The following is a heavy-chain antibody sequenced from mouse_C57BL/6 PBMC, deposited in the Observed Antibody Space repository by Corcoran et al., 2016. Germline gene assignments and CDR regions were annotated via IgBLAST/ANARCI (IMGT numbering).Heavy chain of an antibody. CDR3: ARSVYYYGNSTGAWFAY. CDR2: INPNNGGT. Sequence: EVQLQQSGPELVKPGASVKISCKASGYTFTDYYMNWVKQSHGKSLEWIGDINPNNGGTSYNQKFKGKATLTVDKSSSTAYMELRSLTSEDSAVYYCARSVYYYGNSTGAWFAYWGQGTLVTVSA. J-gene: IGHJ3*01. CDR1: GYTFTDYY. V-gene: IGHV1-26*01. D-gene: IGHD2-1*01.